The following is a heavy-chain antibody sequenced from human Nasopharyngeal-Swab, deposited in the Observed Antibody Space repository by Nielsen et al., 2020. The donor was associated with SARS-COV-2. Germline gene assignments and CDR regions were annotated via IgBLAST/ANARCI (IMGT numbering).Heavy chain of an antibody. Sequence: GGSLRLSCAASGFTFDGYAMHWVRQAPGKGLEWVSGISWNSGSIGYADSVKGRFTISRDNAKNSLYLQMNSLRAEDTALYYCAKGQSSGWYATNDAFDIWGQGTMVTVSS. CDR2: ISWNSGSI. D-gene: IGHD6-19*01. J-gene: IGHJ3*02. CDR3: AKGQSSGWYATNDAFDI. V-gene: IGHV3-9*01. CDR1: GFTFDGYA.